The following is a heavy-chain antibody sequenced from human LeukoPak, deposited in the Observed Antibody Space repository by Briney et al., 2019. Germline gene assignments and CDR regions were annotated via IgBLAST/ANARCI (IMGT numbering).Heavy chain of an antibody. D-gene: IGHD3-10*01. V-gene: IGHV1-46*03. Sequence: GASVKVSCKASGYTFTSYYMHWVRQAPGQGLEWMGIINPSGGSTSYAQKFQGRVTMTGDTSTSTVYMELSSLRSEDTAVYYCARDHTKGPMADVWGKGTTVTVSS. CDR3: ARDHTKGPMADV. CDR2: INPSGGST. CDR1: GYTFTSYY. J-gene: IGHJ6*04.